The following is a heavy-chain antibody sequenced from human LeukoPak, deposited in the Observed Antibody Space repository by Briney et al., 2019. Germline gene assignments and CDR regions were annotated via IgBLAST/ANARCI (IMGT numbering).Heavy chain of an antibody. CDR1: GGTFSSYA. Sequence: SVKVSCKASGGTFSSYAISWVQQAPGQGLEWMGGIIPIFGTANYAQKFQGRVTITADESTSTAYMELSSLRSEDTAVYYCAGGVQTGTTEGWFDPWGQGTLVTVSS. CDR3: AGGVQTGTTEGWFDP. CDR2: IIPIFGTA. D-gene: IGHD1-1*01. V-gene: IGHV1-69*13. J-gene: IGHJ5*02.